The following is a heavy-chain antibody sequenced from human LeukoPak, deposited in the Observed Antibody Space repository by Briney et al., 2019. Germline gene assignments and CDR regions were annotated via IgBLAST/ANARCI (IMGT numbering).Heavy chain of an antibody. CDR3: AKFLPTHIVVANYYFDY. Sequence: GGSLRLSCAASGFTLSDYYMSWVRQAPGKGLEWVSAISGSGGSTYYADSVKGRFTISRDNSKNTLYLQMNSLRAEDTAVYYCAKFLPTHIVVANYYFDYWGQGTLVTVSS. CDR1: GFTLSDYY. CDR2: ISGSGGST. V-gene: IGHV3-23*01. D-gene: IGHD2-21*01. J-gene: IGHJ4*02.